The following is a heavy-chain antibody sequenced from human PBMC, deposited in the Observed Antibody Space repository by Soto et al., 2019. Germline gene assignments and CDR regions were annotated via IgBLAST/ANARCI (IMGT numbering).Heavy chain of an antibody. Sequence: AGGSLRLSCAASGFTFSSYAMSWVRQAPGKGLEWVSAISGSGGSTYYADSVKGRFTISRDNSKNTLYLQMNSLRAEDTAVYYCAKDSQYSGCDYYYGMDVWGQGTTVTVSS. J-gene: IGHJ6*02. D-gene: IGHD5-12*01. CDR3: AKDSQYSGCDYYYGMDV. CDR1: GFTFSSYA. CDR2: ISGSGGST. V-gene: IGHV3-23*01.